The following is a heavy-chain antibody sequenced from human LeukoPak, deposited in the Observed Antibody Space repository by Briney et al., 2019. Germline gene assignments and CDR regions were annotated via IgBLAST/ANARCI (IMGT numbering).Heavy chain of an antibody. V-gene: IGHV4-4*07. CDR3: AARSQSTALIK. J-gene: IGHJ4*02. CDR2: MYTSGET. Sequence: PSETLSLTCTVSGGSISSYYWSWIRQPAGKGLEWIGRMYTSGETNYNPTLKSRITISLDTSKNQFSLRLSSVTAADTAVYYCAARSQSTALIKWGQGTLVTVSS. D-gene: IGHD5-18*01. CDR1: GGSISSYY.